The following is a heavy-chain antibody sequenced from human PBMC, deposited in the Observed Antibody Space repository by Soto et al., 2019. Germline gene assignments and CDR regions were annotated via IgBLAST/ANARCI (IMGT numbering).Heavy chain of an antibody. V-gene: IGHV4-30-2*01. J-gene: IGHJ4*02. CDR1: GGSISSGGYS. Sequence: QLQLQESGSGLVKPSQTLSLTCAVSGGSISSGGYSWSWIRQPPGKGLEWIGYIYHSGSTYYNPSLNSRDTISVDRSKNQFSLKLSSVTAADTAVYYCARGLRTSMAVAGVLFDYWGQGTLVTVSS. D-gene: IGHD6-19*01. CDR3: ARGLRTSMAVAGVLFDY. CDR2: IYHSGST.